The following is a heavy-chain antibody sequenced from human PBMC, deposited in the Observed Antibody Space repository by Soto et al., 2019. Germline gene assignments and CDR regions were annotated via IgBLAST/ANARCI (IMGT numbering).Heavy chain of an antibody. CDR3: TRDASRDSSARGWFDP. D-gene: IGHD6-13*01. CDR2: ISSNSAYI. CDR1: GFTFRSFT. J-gene: IGHJ5*02. Sequence: EVQLVESGGGLVKPGGSLRLSCAASGFTFRSFTMNRVRQAPGKGLEWVSTISSNSAYIYYTDALRGRFTISRDNAKNSLHLQMNSLRAEDTDVYYCTRDASRDSSARGWFDPWGPGTLVTVSS. V-gene: IGHV3-21*02.